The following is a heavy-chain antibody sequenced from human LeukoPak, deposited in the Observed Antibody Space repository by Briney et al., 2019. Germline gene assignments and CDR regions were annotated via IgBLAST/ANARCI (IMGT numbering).Heavy chain of an antibody. CDR2: INSDGTTT. Sequence: PGGSLRLSCAASGFTFSNYWMYWVRQAPGKGLVWVSRINSDGTTTTYADSVKGRFTISRDNAKNTLYMQVNSLRAEDTAVYYCARAVGWTQNSYYLDCWGQGTLVTVSA. V-gene: IGHV3-74*03. D-gene: IGHD3/OR15-3a*01. CDR3: ARAVGWTQNSYYLDC. CDR1: GFTFSNYW. J-gene: IGHJ4*02.